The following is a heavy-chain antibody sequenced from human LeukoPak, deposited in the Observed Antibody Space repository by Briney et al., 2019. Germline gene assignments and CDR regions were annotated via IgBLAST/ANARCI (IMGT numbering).Heavy chain of an antibody. CDR3: ATDFVVVVAATTRTLDY. V-gene: IGHV1-69-2*01. CDR1: GYTFTDYY. Sequence: ASVKVSCKVSGYTFTDYYMHWLQQAPGKGLEWMGLVDPEDGETIYAEKFQGRVTITADTSTDTAYMELSSLRSEDTAVYYCATDFVVVVAATTRTLDYWGQGTLVTVSS. J-gene: IGHJ4*02. D-gene: IGHD2-15*01. CDR2: VDPEDGET.